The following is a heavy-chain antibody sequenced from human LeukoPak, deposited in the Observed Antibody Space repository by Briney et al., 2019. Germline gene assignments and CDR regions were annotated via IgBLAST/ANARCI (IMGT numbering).Heavy chain of an antibody. CDR1: GFTFSDYY. CDR2: ISSSSSYT. J-gene: IGHJ4*02. V-gene: IGHV3-11*06. Sequence: GGSLRLSCAASGFTFSDYYMSWIRQAPGKGLEWVSYISSSSSYTNYADSVKGRFTISRDNTKNSLYLQMNSLRAEDTAVYYCAREGVVVAARGSYYFDYWGQGTLVTVSS. CDR3: AREGVVVAARGSYYFDY. D-gene: IGHD2-15*01.